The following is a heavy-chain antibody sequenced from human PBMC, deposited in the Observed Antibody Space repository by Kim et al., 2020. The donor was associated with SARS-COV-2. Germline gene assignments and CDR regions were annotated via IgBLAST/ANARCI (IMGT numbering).Heavy chain of an antibody. D-gene: IGHD3-10*01. V-gene: IGHV4-39*07. CDR1: GGSISSSSYY. Sequence: SETLSLTCTVSGGSISSSSYYWGWIRQPPGKGLEWIGSIYYSGSTYYNPSLKSRVTISVDTSKNQFSLKLSSVTAADTAVYYCADNYGSGYWGQGTLVTVSS. CDR3: ADNYGSGY. J-gene: IGHJ4*02. CDR2: IYYSGST.